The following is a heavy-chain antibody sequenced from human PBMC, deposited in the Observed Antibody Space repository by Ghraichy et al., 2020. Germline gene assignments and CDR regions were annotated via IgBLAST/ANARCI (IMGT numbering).Heavy chain of an antibody. CDR3: ARDRPRGARYPYGAVSWYFDL. J-gene: IGHJ2*01. CDR1: GGTFSSYA. D-gene: IGHD4/OR15-4a*01. Sequence: SVKVSCKASGGTFSSYAISWVRQAPGQGLEWMGGIIPIFGTANYAQKFQGRVTITADESTSTAYMELSSLRSEDTAVYYCARDRPRGARYPYGAVSWYFDLWGRGTLVTVSS. CDR2: IIPIFGTA. V-gene: IGHV1-69*13.